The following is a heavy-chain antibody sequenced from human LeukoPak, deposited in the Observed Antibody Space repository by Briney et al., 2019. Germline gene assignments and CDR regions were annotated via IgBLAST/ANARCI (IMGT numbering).Heavy chain of an antibody. CDR3: AKVKDYGFSYYFDY. CDR2: ISGSGGST. V-gene: IGHV3-23*01. D-gene: IGHD4-17*01. Sequence: GGSLRLSCAASGFTFSSYAMSWVRQAPGKGLEWFSAISGSGGSTYYADSVKGRFTISRDNSKNTLYLQMNSLRAEDTAVYYCAKVKDYGFSYYFDYWGQGTLVTVSS. CDR1: GFTFSSYA. J-gene: IGHJ4*02.